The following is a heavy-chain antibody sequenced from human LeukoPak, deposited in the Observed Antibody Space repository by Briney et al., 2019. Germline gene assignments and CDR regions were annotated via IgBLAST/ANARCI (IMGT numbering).Heavy chain of an antibody. D-gene: IGHD6-6*01. CDR1: GFTFSSYE. V-gene: IGHV3-48*03. CDR3: AREIAAAVNWFDP. J-gene: IGHJ5*02. Sequence: GGSLRLSCAASGFTFSSYEMNWVHQAPGKGLEWVSYISSSGSTIYYADSVKGRFTISRDNAKNSLYLQMNSLRAEDTAVYYCAREIAAAVNWFDPWGQGTLVTVSS. CDR2: ISSSGSTI.